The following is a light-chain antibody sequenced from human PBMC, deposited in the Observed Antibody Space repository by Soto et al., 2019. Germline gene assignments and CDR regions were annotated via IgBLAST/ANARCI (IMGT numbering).Light chain of an antibody. V-gene: IGLV2-14*01. CDR1: SSDVGGYNY. J-gene: IGLJ1*01. CDR3: SSYSSTSTLVV. CDR2: RVS. Sequence: QSLLCQPAAVSGSRGPSITISCTAASSDVGGYNYVSWYQQCPGKAPKLMIYRVSNRPSGVSNRFSGYKSGDTAPLTIPALQAEDEADYHCSSYSSTSTLVVFGTGPKVTV.